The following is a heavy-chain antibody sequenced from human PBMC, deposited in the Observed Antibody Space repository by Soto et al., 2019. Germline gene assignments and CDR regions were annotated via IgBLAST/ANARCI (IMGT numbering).Heavy chain of an antibody. J-gene: IGHJ6*02. CDR3: ARDLGYCSSTSCPEWYYYYGMDV. CDR2: INPNSGGT. D-gene: IGHD2-2*01. V-gene: IGHV1-2*04. Sequence: GASVTVSCKASGYTLTGYYMHWVRQAPGQGLEWMGWINPNSGGTNYAQKFQGWVTMTRDTSISTAYMELSRLRSDDTAVYYCARDLGYCSSTSCPEWYYYYGMDVWGQGTTVTVSS. CDR1: GYTLTGYY.